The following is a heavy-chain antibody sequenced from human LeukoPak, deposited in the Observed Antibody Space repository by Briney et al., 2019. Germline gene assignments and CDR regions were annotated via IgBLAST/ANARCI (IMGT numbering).Heavy chain of an antibody. J-gene: IGHJ4*02. CDR3: ATAPRASSGYYLHDD. V-gene: IGHV1-24*01. CDR1: GYTLTELS. CDR2: FDPEDGET. D-gene: IGHD3-22*01. Sequence: GASVKVSCKVSGYTLTELSMHWVRQAPGKGLEWMGGFDPEDGETIYAQKFQGRVTMTEDTSTDTAYMGLSSLRSEDTAVYYCATAPRASSGYYLHDDWGQGTLVTVSS.